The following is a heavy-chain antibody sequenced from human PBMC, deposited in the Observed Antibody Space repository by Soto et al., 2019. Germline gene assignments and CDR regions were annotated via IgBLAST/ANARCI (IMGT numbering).Heavy chain of an antibody. CDR3: ASGVESSGY. CDR1: GFTFSSYG. Sequence: QVQLSESGGGVLQPGRSLRLSCAASGFTFSSYGMHWVRQAPGKGLEWVAVISYDGSNKYYADSVKGRFTISRDNSKKTLYLLLCSMRAEDTSGYCCASGVESSGYWGQGAQVTVSS. V-gene: IGHV3-30*03. J-gene: IGHJ4*02. CDR2: ISYDGSNK. D-gene: IGHD2-15*01.